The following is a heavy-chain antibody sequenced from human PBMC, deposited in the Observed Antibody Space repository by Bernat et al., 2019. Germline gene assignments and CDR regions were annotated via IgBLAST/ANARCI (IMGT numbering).Heavy chain of an antibody. J-gene: IGHJ6*02. CDR1: GFTFSSYS. CDR3: ARTNWGSYYYGMDV. CDR2: ISHDGSNK. Sequence: QVQLVESGGGVVQPGRSLRLSCAASGFTFSSYSMYWVRQAPGKGLDWVAGISHDGSNKYYADSVKGRFTISRDKSKNTLDLQMDRLRAEDTAVYYWARTNWGSYYYGMDVWGQGTTVTVS. V-gene: IGHV3-30-3*01. D-gene: IGHD3-16*01.